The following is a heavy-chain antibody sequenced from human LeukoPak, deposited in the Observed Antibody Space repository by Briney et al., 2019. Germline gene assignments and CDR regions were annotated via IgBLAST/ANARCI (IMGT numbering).Heavy chain of an antibody. D-gene: IGHD4-17*01. CDR1: GFTFSSYS. J-gene: IGHJ6*03. CDR3: ARVGDYGESFRNYMDV. CDR2: VSSSSSTI. V-gene: IGHV3-48*01. Sequence: GGSLRLSCAASGFTFSSYSMNSVRQAPGKGLEWVSYVSSSSSTIYYADSVKGRFTISRDNAKNSLYLQMNSLRAEDTAVYYCARVGDYGESFRNYMDVGGKGTTVTVSS.